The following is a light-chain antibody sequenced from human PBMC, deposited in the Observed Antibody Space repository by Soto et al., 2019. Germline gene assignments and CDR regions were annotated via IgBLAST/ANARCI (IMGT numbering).Light chain of an antibody. CDR1: QGISSW. J-gene: IGKJ1*01. CDR3: QQKYRVPRT. Sequence: DIQMTQSPSSVSASVGDRVTITCRASQGISSWLAWYQQKPGKAPKLLIYKASTLKSGVPSRFSGSGSGTEFTLTISSLQPEDYATYFCQQKYRVPRTFGQGTKVDIK. CDR2: KAS. V-gene: IGKV1-12*01.